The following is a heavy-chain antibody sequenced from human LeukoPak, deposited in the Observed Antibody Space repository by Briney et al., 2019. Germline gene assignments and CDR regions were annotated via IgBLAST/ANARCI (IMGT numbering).Heavy chain of an antibody. V-gene: IGHV4-38-2*02. CDR3: ARDRGVWYFDL. CDR1: GYSISSGYY. CDR2: IYHSGST. Sequence: TASETLSLTCAVSGYSISSGYYWGWIRQPPGKGLEWIGSIYHSGSTCYNPSLKSRVTISVDTSKNQFSLKLSSVTAADTAVYYCARDRGVWYFDLWGRGTLVIVSS. D-gene: IGHD3-10*01. J-gene: IGHJ2*01.